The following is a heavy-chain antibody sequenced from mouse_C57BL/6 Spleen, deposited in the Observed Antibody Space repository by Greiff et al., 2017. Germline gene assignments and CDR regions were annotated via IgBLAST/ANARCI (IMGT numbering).Heavy chain of an antibody. V-gene: IGHV5-4*01. CDR1: GFTFSSYA. CDR2: ISDGGSYT. J-gene: IGHJ2*01. D-gene: IGHD1-1*01. Sequence: EVHLVESGGGLVKPGGSLKLSCAASGFTFSSYAMSWVRQTPEKRLEWVATISDGGSYTYYPDNVKGRFTISRDNAKNNLYLQMSHLKSEDTAMYYCARVATVVRGVFDYWGQGTTLTVSS. CDR3: ARVATVVRGVFDY.